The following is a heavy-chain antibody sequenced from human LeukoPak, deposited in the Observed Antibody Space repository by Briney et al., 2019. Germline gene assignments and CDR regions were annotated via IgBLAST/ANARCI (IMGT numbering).Heavy chain of an antibody. D-gene: IGHD3-16*01. Sequence: TSETLSLTCSVSGGSISGHYWTWIRQPPGKGLEWIGQIHYTGKHDYNPSLKSRITISVDTSKNQVSLQVSSVTAADSAIYYCARFGVDYDMDVWGHGTTVTVFS. V-gene: IGHV4-59*11. CDR3: ARFGVDYDMDV. CDR1: GGSISGHY. J-gene: IGHJ6*02. CDR2: IHYTGKH.